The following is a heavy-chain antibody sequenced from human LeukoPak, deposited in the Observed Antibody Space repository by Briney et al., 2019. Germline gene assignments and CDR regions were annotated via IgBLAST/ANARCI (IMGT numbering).Heavy chain of an antibody. J-gene: IGHJ4*02. V-gene: IGHV1-2*02. CDR2: INPNSGDT. CDR3: ARGDSSPYYYFDY. D-gene: IGHD3-22*01. CDR1: GYTFTGYY. Sequence: GASVKVSCKASGYTFTGYYLHWVRQAPGQGLEWMGWINPNSGDTNYAQKFQGRVTMTRDTSISTASMELSSLRSDDTAAFYCARGDSSPYYYFDYWGQGTLVTVSS.